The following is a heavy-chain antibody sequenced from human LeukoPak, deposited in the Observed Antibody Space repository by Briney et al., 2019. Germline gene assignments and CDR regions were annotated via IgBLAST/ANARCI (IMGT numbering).Heavy chain of an antibody. CDR2: IYYSGST. D-gene: IGHD3-16*02. CDR3: ARGLYYDYVWGSYRFPYFDY. Sequence: SETLSLTCTVSGGSISSYYWSWIRQPPGKGLEWIGYIYYSGSTNYNPSLKSRVTISVDTSKNQFSLKLSSVTAADTAVYYCARGLYYDYVWGSYRFPYFDYWGQGTLVTVSS. J-gene: IGHJ4*02. CDR1: GGSISSYY. V-gene: IGHV4-59*01.